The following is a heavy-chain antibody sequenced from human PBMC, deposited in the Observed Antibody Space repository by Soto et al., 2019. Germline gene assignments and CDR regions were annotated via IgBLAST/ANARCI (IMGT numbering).Heavy chain of an antibody. CDR2: IRQDGSEG. Sequence: LRLSCAASGFTFSNYWMTWVRQAPGKGLEWVANIRQDGSEGSYVDSVKGRFTISRDNAKVSLFLQMNSLRAEDTAVYYCARERGSKSMDVWGQGTTVTVSS. J-gene: IGHJ6*02. CDR3: ARERGSKSMDV. V-gene: IGHV3-7*03. D-gene: IGHD2-15*01. CDR1: GFTFSNYW.